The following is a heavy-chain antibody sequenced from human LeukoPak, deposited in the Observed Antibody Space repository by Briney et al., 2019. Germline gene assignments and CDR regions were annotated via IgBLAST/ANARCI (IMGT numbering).Heavy chain of an antibody. Sequence: GGSLRLSCAASGFTFSSYAMSWVRQAPGKGLEWVSAISGSGGSTYYADSVKGRFTISRDNSKNTLYLQMNSLRAEDTAVYYCVKDRRVRFLEWLTPWDYWGQGTLVTVSS. J-gene: IGHJ4*02. D-gene: IGHD3-3*01. CDR1: GFTFSSYA. V-gene: IGHV3-23*01. CDR3: VKDRRVRFLEWLTPWDY. CDR2: ISGSGGST.